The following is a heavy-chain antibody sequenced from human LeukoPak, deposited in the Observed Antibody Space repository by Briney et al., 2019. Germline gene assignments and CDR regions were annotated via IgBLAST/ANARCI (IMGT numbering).Heavy chain of an antibody. D-gene: IGHD6-13*01. CDR2: ISYDGSNK. CDR3: ARDRSSGIAAAAGY. Sequence: PGGSLGLSCAASGFTFSSYGMHWVRQAPGKGLEWVAVISYDGSNKYYADSVKGRFTISRDNSKNTLYLQMNSLRAEDTAVYYCARDRSSGIAAAAGYWGQGTLVTVSS. V-gene: IGHV3-30*03. J-gene: IGHJ4*02. CDR1: GFTFSSYG.